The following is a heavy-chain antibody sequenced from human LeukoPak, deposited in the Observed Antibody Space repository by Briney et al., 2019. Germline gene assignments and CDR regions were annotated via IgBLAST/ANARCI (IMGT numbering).Heavy chain of an antibody. J-gene: IGHJ4*02. CDR1: GGTFSSYA. D-gene: IGHD6-13*01. V-gene: IGHV1-69*13. CDR3: ARELRQQLAYYFDY. Sequence: ASVTVSCKASGGTFSSYAISWVRQAPGQGREWMGGIIPIFGTANYAQKFQGRVTITADESTSTAYMELSSLRSEDTAVYYCARELRQQLAYYFDYWGQGTLVTVSS. CDR2: IIPIFGTA.